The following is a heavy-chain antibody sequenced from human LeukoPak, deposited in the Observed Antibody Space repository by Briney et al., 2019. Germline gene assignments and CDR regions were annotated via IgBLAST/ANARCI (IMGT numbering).Heavy chain of an antibody. D-gene: IGHD3-3*01. V-gene: IGHV3-7*01. CDR2: IKQDGSEK. CDR3: ARVSSYDFWSGYLSYYYYGMDV. J-gene: IGHJ6*02. Sequence: SGGSLRLSCAASGFTFSSYWMSWVRQAPGKGLEWVANIKQDGSEKYYVDSVKGRFTISRDNAKNSLYLQMNSLRAEDTAVYYCARVSSYDFWSGYLSYYYYGMDVWGQGTTVTVSS. CDR1: GFTFSSYW.